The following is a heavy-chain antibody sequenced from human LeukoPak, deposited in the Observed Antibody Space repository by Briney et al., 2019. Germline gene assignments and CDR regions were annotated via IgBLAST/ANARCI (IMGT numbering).Heavy chain of an antibody. V-gene: IGHV3-23*01. Sequence: GGSLRLSCVASGFIFSNYAMNWVRQVPGKGLEWVSRITDSGSSTYYADSVKGRFTISRDNSKNTLYLQMTSLRAEDTAIYYCAKDFGRDSGFIDFWGQGAPVTVSS. J-gene: IGHJ4*02. CDR1: GFIFSNYA. D-gene: IGHD3-10*01. CDR3: AKDFGRDSGFIDF. CDR2: ITDSGSST.